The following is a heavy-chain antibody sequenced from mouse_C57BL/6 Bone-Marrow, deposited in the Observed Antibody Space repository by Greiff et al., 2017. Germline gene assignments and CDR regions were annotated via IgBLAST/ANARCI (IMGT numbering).Heavy chain of an antibody. Sequence: EVMLVESGEGLVKPGGSLKLSCAASGFTFSSYAMSWVRQTPEKRLEWVAYISSGGDYIYYADTVKGRFTISRDNARNTLYLQMSSLKSEDTAMYYCTREITTVVATSYWYFDVWGTGTTVTVSS. CDR2: ISSGGDYI. D-gene: IGHD1-1*01. V-gene: IGHV5-9-1*02. CDR3: TREITTVVATSYWYFDV. CDR1: GFTFSSYA. J-gene: IGHJ1*03.